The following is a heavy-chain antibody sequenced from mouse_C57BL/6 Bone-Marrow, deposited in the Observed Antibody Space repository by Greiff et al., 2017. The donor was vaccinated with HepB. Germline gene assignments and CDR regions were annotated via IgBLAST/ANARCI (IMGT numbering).Heavy chain of an antibody. CDR1: GFSLTSYG. CDR3: AKLGYYGSSHAWFAY. V-gene: IGHV2-9*01. J-gene: IGHJ3*01. Sequence: VKLMESGPGLVAPSQSLSITCTVSGFSLTSYGVDWVRQPPGKGLEWLGVIWGGGSTNYNSALKSRLSISKDNSKSQVFLKMNSLQTYDTAMYYCAKLGYYGSSHAWFAYWGQGTLVTVSA. D-gene: IGHD1-1*01. CDR2: IWGGGST.